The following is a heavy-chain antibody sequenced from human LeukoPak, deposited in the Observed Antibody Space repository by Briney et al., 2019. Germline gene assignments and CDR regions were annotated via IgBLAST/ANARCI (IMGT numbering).Heavy chain of an antibody. D-gene: IGHD5-12*01. CDR1: GGSFSGYH. CDR2: INHSGGT. CDR3: ARHLYSGYDFGY. Sequence: SETLSLTCAVYGGSFSGYHRSWIRQPPTKGLEWIGEINHSGGTNYNPSLKSRVTISVDTSKNQFSLNLSSVTAADTAVYYCARHLYSGYDFGYWGQGTLVTVSS. J-gene: IGHJ4*02. V-gene: IGHV4-34*01.